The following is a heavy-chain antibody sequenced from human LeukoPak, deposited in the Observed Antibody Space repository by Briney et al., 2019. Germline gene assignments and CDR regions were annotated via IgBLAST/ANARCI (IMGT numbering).Heavy chain of an antibody. D-gene: IGHD6-13*01. Sequence: GASVKVSCKASGGTFSSYAISLVRQAPGQGLEWMGRIIPILGIANYAQKFQGRVTITADRSTSTAYMELSSLRSEDTAVYYCARGADSSSWSAPWFDPWGQGTLVTVSS. CDR1: GGTFSSYA. J-gene: IGHJ5*02. CDR3: ARGADSSSWSAPWFDP. CDR2: IIPILGIA. V-gene: IGHV1-69*04.